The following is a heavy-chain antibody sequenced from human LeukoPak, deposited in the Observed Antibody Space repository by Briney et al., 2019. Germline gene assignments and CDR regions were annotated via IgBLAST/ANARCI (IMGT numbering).Heavy chain of an antibody. D-gene: IGHD3-10*01. CDR3: ARVGGFGELTFDY. Sequence: PSETLSLTCAVYGGSFSGYYWSWIRQPPGKGLEWIGEINHSGSTNYNPSLKSRVTISVDTSKNQFSLKLSSVTAADTAVYYCARVGGFGELTFDYWGQGTLVTVSS. V-gene: IGHV4-34*01. J-gene: IGHJ4*02. CDR2: INHSGST. CDR1: GGSFSGYY.